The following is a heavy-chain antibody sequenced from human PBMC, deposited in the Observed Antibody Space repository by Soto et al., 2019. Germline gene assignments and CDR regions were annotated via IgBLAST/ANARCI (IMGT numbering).Heavy chain of an antibody. CDR2: IYHSGST. V-gene: IGHV4-4*02. CDR1: GCSISSSNW. CDR3: ARVSGSYYYGMDV. Sequence: SETLSLTCAVSGCSISSSNWWSWVRQPPGKGLEWIGEIYHSGSTNYNPSLKRRVTISVDKSKNQFSLKLSSVTAADTAVYYCARVSGSYYYGMDVWGQGTTVT. J-gene: IGHJ6*02. D-gene: IGHD3-10*01.